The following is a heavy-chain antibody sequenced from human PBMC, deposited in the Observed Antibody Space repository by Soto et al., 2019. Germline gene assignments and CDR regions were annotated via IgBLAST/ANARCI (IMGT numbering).Heavy chain of an antibody. CDR3: ARDFTTAGTPGDDLDY. D-gene: IGHD4-17*01. CDR1: GFTFRDYW. J-gene: IGHJ4*02. Sequence: EVQLVESGGAVVQPGGSLRLSCAASGFTFRDYWMHWVRQVPGKGLVWVSRIHSAGTVTTYADSVRGRFTISRDNAKNTVYLQMISLSPDDTAVYYCARDFTTAGTPGDDLDYWGQGTLVTVSS. CDR2: IHSAGTVT. V-gene: IGHV3-74*01.